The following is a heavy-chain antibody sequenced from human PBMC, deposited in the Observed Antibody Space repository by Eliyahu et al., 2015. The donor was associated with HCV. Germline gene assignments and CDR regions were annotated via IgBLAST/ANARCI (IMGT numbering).Heavy chain of an antibody. J-gene: IGHJ4*02. V-gene: IGHV1-18*01. CDR2: ISGYNGKT. CDR1: GYNFISYX. D-gene: IGHD6-19*01. Sequence: QFQLVQSGAEMKKPGASVTVSCKVSGYNFISYXLSWVRQAPGEGLEWMGWISGYNGKTHYAQSFQGRVTMTADASTSTAYMELRSLRPDDTAVYYCARDGYTSGWDPFEYWGQGTLVTVSS. CDR3: ARDGYTSGWDPFEY.